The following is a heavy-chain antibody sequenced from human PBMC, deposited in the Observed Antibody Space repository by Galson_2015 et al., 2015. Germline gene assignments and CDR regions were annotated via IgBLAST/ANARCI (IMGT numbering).Heavy chain of an antibody. CDR1: GFTFSSYS. CDR2: ISSSSSTI. Sequence: SLRLSCAASGFTFSSYSMNWVRQAPGKGLEWVSYISSSSSTIYYADSVKGRFTISRDNAKNSLYLQMNSLRAEDTAVYYCARDQDYGDPKSFDYWGQGTLVTVSS. D-gene: IGHD4-17*01. CDR3: ARDQDYGDPKSFDY. J-gene: IGHJ4*02. V-gene: IGHV3-48*01.